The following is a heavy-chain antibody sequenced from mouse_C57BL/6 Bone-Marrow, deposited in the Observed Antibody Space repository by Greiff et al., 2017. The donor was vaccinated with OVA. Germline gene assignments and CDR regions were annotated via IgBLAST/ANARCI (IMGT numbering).Heavy chain of an antibody. CDR2: IRSKSNNYAT. CDR1: GFSFNTYA. V-gene: IGHV10-1*01. Sequence: DVQLVESGGGLVQPKGSLKLSCAASGFSFNTYAMNWVRQAPGKGLEWVARIRSKSNNYATYYADSVKDRFTISRDDSESMLYLQMNNLKTEDTAMYYCVRGLRLAPYWYFDVWGTGTTVTVSS. J-gene: IGHJ1*03. CDR3: VRGLRLAPYWYFDV. D-gene: IGHD2-4*01.